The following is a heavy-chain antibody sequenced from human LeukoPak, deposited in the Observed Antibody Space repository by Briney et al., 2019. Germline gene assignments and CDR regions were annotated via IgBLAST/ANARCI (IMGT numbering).Heavy chain of an antibody. CDR3: AKDMGPYSGSYGGFDY. V-gene: IGHV3-30*02. J-gene: IGHJ4*02. CDR1: GFTFSNYG. Sequence: GGSLRLSCAASGFTFSNYGMHWVRQAPGKGLEWVAFITYDGSNKYQGDSVKGRFTISRDNAKNSLYLQMNSLRAEDMALYYCAKDMGPYSGSYGGFDYWGQGTLVTVSS. D-gene: IGHD1-26*01. CDR2: ITYDGSNK.